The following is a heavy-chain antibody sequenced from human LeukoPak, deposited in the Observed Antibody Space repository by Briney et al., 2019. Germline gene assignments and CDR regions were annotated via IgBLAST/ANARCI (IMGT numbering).Heavy chain of an antibody. J-gene: IGHJ6*02. Sequence: PGGSLRLSCAASGFTISDYDMHWVRQATGKGLEWVSVVGIAGDTYYPGSVKGRFTISRENAKNSLYLQMNSLRAGDTAVYYCARERWGRNNFYGMDVWGQGTTVTVSS. V-gene: IGHV3-13*01. CDR3: ARERWGRNNFYGMDV. CDR2: VGIAGDT. CDR1: GFTISDYD. D-gene: IGHD4-23*01.